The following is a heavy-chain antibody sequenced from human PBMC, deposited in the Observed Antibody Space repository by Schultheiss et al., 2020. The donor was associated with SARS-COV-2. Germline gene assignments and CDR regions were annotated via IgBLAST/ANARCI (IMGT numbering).Heavy chain of an antibody. Sequence: GGSLRLSCAASGFTFSSYSMNWVRQAPGKGLEWVSSISSSSSYIYYADSVKGRFTISRDNAKNSLYLQMNSLRAEDTALYYCAKTVRGRGGSSGYYQNYFDYWGQGTLVTVSS. D-gene: IGHD3-22*01. CDR1: GFTFSSYS. CDR3: AKTVRGRGGSSGYYQNYFDY. CDR2: ISSSSSYI. V-gene: IGHV3-21*04. J-gene: IGHJ4*02.